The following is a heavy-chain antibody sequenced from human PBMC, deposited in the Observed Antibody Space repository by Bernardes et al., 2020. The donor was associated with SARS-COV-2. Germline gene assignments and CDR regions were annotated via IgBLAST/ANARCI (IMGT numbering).Heavy chain of an antibody. V-gene: IGHV3-66*01. CDR3: ARDYPDPAD. Sequence: GGSLRLSCAASGFIVSSNYMSWVRQAPGKGLEWVSVIYSGGHTYYADSVKGRFTISRDNSKNTLYLQMNSLRAEDTAVYYCARDYPDPADWGQGTTVTVSS. CDR2: IYSGGHT. J-gene: IGHJ6*02. D-gene: IGHD6-13*01. CDR1: GFIVSSNY.